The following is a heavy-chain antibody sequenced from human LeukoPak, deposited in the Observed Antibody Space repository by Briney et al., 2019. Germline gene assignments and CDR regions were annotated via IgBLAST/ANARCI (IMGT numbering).Heavy chain of an antibody. V-gene: IGHV4-38-2*02. CDR1: GYSIISGYY. CDR2: IYHSGST. D-gene: IGHD1-1*01. J-gene: IGHJ6*03. Sequence: PSETLSLTCTVSGYSIISGYYWGWIRQPPGKGLEWIGSIYHSGSTYYNPSLKSRVTISVDTSKNQFSLKLSSVTAADTAVYYCARARDPNWNHYYYYMDVWGKGTTVTVSS. CDR3: ARARDPNWNHYYYYMDV.